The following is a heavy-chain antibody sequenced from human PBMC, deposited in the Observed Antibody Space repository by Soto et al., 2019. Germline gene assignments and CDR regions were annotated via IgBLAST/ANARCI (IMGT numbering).Heavy chain of an antibody. Sequence: PSETLSLTCVVSGYSINSGYYWGWIRQPPGKGLEWIGSMYHTGSTFYNPSLTSRVTISMDTSKNQFSLRLSSVTAADTAVYYCARYLEFYGVDVWGQGTTVTVSS. D-gene: IGHD1-1*01. J-gene: IGHJ6*02. CDR1: GYSINSGYY. CDR3: ARYLEFYGVDV. V-gene: IGHV4-38-2*01. CDR2: MYHTGST.